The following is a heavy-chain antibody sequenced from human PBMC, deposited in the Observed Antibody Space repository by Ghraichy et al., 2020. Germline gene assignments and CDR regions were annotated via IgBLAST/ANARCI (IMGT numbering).Heavy chain of an antibody. V-gene: IGHV3-23*01. J-gene: IGHJ3*02. D-gene: IGHD1-1*01. CDR1: GFTFSSYA. CDR3: ANPLDVQGAAFDI. CDR2: ISGSGGST. Sequence: GGSLRLSCAASGFTFSSYAMSWVRQAPGKGLEWVSAISGSGGSTYYADSVKGRFTISRDNSKNTLYLQMNSLRAEDTAVYYCANPLDVQGAAFDIWGQGTMVTVSS.